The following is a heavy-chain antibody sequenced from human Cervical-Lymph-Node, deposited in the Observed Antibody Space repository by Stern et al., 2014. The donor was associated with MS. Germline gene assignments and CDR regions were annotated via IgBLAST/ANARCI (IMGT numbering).Heavy chain of an antibody. CDR2: INAANGHSGGNGNT. J-gene: IGHJ4*02. D-gene: IGHD2-21*01. V-gene: IGHV1-3*01. Sequence: QVPLVQSGAEVKKPGASVKISCKASGYTITTYAMHWVRQAPGHRLEWMGWINAANGHSGGNGNTKYSQKFQGRVTISRDTSATTAYMELSSLRSEDTAVYFCAREGLPGLDYWGQGTLVTVSS. CDR3: AREGLPGLDY. CDR1: GYTITTYA.